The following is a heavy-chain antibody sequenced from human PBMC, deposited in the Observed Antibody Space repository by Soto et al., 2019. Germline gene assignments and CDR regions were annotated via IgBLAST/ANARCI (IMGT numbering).Heavy chain of an antibody. CDR1: GVTLYSSA. D-gene: IGHD3-22*01. J-gene: IGHJ4*02. CDR3: ARDKKAPLYYYDSSGYMYYFGY. Sequence: GCSMRLCSAASGVTLYSSAMHWLRQAPGKGLEWVAVISYDGSNKYYADSVKGRFTISRDNSKNTLYLQMNSLRAEDTAVYYCARDKKAPLYYYDSSGYMYYFGYWGQGTLGTVSS. V-gene: IGHV3-30-3*01. CDR2: ISYDGSNK.